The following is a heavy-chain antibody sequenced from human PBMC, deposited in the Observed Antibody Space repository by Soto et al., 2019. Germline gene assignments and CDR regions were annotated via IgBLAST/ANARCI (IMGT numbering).Heavy chain of an antibody. CDR1: GFTFSSYW. CDR3: ASGLRASRFDY. J-gene: IGHJ4*02. V-gene: IGHV3-74*01. Sequence: EVQLVESGGGLVQPGGSLRLSCVASGFTFSSYWMHWVRQAPGKVLEWVSRINSDGSGTTYADSVKGRFTISRDNAKNTLDRQMNSLRVEDTAVYYCASGLRASRFDYWGQRIVVTVSS. CDR2: INSDGSGT.